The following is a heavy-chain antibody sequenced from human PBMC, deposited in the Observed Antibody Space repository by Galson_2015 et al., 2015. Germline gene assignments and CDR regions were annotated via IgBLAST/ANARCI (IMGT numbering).Heavy chain of an antibody. CDR1: GFTFSSYW. CDR3: ASFSVVARGSGDQGRYWYFDL. V-gene: IGHV3-7*05. CDR2: IKQDGSEK. D-gene: IGHD3-10*01. Sequence: SLRLSCAASGFTFSSYWMSWVRQAPGKGLEWVANIKQDGSEKYYVDSVKGRFTISRDNAKNSLYLQMNSLRAEDTAVYYCASFSVVARGSGDQGRYWYFDLWGRGTLVTVSS. J-gene: IGHJ2*01.